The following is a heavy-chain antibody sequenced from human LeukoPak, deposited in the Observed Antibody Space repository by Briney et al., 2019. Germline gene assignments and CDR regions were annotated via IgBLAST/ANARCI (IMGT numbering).Heavy chain of an antibody. Sequence: QSGGSLRLSCAASGFTFSNYWMSWVRRAPGKGGEWVANIKQDGSEKYYVDSVKGRFTISRDNAKNSLYLQMNSLRAEDTAVYYCARGLNLVVPASPYYYYMDVWGKGTTVTVSS. J-gene: IGHJ6*03. CDR2: IKQDGSEK. V-gene: IGHV3-7*01. CDR3: ARGLNLVVPASPYYYYMDV. D-gene: IGHD2-2*01. CDR1: GFTFSNYW.